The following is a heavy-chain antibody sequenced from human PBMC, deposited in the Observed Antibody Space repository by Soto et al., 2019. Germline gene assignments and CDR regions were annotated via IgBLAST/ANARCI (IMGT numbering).Heavy chain of an antibody. CDR1: GFTFTDYA. CDR2: IWPDGNNR. CDR3: VRDGAFRNWNFDY. V-gene: IGHV3-33*08. J-gene: IGHJ4*02. D-gene: IGHD1-1*01. Sequence: QVQLVESVGGVVQPGRSLRLSCAASGFTFTDYAMHWVRQSPDKGLECLAIIWPDGNNRYNEDTVKGRFTISRDNSKNTMSLQIDNLRVEDWALYHFVRDGAFRNWNFDYWGRGARVIVSS.